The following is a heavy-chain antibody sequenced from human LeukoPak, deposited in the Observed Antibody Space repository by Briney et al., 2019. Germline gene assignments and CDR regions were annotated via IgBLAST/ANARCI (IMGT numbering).Heavy chain of an antibody. J-gene: IGHJ4*02. CDR2: IYYSGST. D-gene: IGHD6-19*01. CDR1: GGSISSYY. V-gene: IGHV4-59*01. CDR3: ARGLSSGWWRGGFDY. Sequence: SETLSLTCTVSGGSISSYYWSWIRQPPGKGLEWIGYIYYSGSTNYNPSLKSRVTISVDTSKNQFSLKLSSVTAADTAVYYCARGLSSGWWRGGFDYWGQGTLVTVSS.